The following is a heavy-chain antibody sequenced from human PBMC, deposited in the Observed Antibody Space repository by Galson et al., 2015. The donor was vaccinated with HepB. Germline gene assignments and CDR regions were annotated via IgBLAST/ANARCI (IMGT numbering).Heavy chain of an antibody. CDR1: GYAFTSYG. J-gene: IGHJ5*02. CDR3: ARVLRPHSWFDP. Sequence: SVKVSCKASGYAFTSYGISWVRQAPGQGLEWMGWISAYNGNTNYAQKLQGRVTMTTDTSTSTAYMELRSLRSDDTAVYYCARVLRPHSWFDPWGQGTLVTVSS. D-gene: IGHD3-9*01. V-gene: IGHV1-18*01. CDR2: ISAYNGNT.